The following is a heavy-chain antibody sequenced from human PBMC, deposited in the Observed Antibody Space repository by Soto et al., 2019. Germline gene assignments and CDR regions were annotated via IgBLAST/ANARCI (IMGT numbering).Heavy chain of an antibody. J-gene: IGHJ4*02. Sequence: GGSLRPACAASGFTFSSYGMHWVRQAPGKGLEWVAVISYDGSNKFYADSVKGRFTISRDNFRNTLYLQMNSLRAEDTAVYYCAKEFHSWNYFDYWGQGTLVTVSS. CDR3: AKEFHSWNYFDY. CDR1: GFTFSSYG. V-gene: IGHV3-30*18. CDR2: ISYDGSNK. D-gene: IGHD1-20*01.